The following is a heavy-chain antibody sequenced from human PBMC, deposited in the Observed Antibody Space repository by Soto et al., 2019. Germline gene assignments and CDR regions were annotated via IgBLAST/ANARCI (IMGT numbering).Heavy chain of an antibody. CDR3: VRQGIDYLHGLVDV. J-gene: IGHJ6*02. V-gene: IGHV4-59*08. D-gene: IGHD4-17*01. Sequence: QVQLQQSGPRLVKPSETLSLTCTVSSGPDRSHNWGWIRQPPGRGLAWIGYVYYTGDTAYNPSLRRRVSISADTYANDISLTLSSVTAADTGVYYCVRQGIDYLHGLVDVWGQGTTVSVSS. CDR1: SGPDRSHN. CDR2: VYYTGDT.